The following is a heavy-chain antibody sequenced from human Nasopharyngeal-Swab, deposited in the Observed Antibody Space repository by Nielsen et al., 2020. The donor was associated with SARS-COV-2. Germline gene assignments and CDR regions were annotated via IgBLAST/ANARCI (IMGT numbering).Heavy chain of an antibody. J-gene: IGHJ6*02. Sequence: WVRQAPGQELEWMGIINPSGGSTSYAQKFQGRVTMTRDTSTSTVYMELGSLRSEDTAVYYCARGAYYGSGSYFHYYYGMDVWGQGTTVTVSS. D-gene: IGHD3-10*01. CDR3: ARGAYYGSGSYFHYYYGMDV. V-gene: IGHV1-46*01. CDR2: INPSGGST.